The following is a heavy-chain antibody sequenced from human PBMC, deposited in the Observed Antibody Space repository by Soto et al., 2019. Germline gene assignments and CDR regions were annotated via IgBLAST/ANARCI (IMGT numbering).Heavy chain of an antibody. J-gene: IGHJ6*01. CDR3: AGRQISPPPRGAASARGAMDV. CDR1: GFTFNNYG. D-gene: IGHD6-13*01. V-gene: IGHV3-33*01. Sequence: QVQLVESGGGVVQPGRSLRLSCAASGFTFNNYGMHWVRQAPGKGLEWVAVIWNDGNGYYYANSVKGRFTISRDNSKKTLNLQVGSRRAEDRAVYYCAGRQISPPPRGAASARGAMDVGGQGPRSPSP. CDR2: IWNDGNGY.